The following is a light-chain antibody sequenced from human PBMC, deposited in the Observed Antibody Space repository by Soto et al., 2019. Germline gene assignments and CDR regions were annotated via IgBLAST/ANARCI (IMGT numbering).Light chain of an antibody. CDR1: LPIRNS. V-gene: IGKV1-27*01. CDR2: SAS. Sequence: DIPITQSPSSLSAFVRDRSTITCPARLPIRNSLAWYQQKPGKMPKLLIYSASTLQTGVPSRFSGSGSGTDFTLTISSLQPEDVATYYCQKYKSDPVTFGGGTKVDIK. CDR3: QKYKSDPVT. J-gene: IGKJ4*02.